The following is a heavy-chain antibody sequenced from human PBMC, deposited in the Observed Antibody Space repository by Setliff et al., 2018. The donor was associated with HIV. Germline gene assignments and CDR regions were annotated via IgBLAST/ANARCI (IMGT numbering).Heavy chain of an antibody. CDR1: GGAFSSYA. CDR3: ARCGAGEWHLYMDV. Sequence: SVKVSCKASGGAFSSYALSWVRQAPGQGREWMGGIIPIFGTANYAQKFQGRVTITTDESTSTVYMELSSLRSEDTAVYYCARCGAGEWHLYMDVWGKGTAVTVSS. V-gene: IGHV1-69*05. J-gene: IGHJ6*03. D-gene: IGHD3-16*01. CDR2: IIPIFGTA.